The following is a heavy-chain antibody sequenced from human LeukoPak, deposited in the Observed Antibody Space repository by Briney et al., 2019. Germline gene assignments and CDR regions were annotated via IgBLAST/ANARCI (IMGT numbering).Heavy chain of an antibody. CDR1: GLTFRSFW. CDR2: INQDGSEK. Sequence: GGSLRLSCAVSGLTFRSFWMRWVRQAPGKGLEWVANINQDGSEKYFVDSVKGRFTISRDNSKNSLHLQMNTLRAEDTAVYYCARERDGRFFDYWGQGTLVTVSS. D-gene: IGHD5-24*01. CDR3: ARERDGRFFDY. V-gene: IGHV3-7*01. J-gene: IGHJ4*02.